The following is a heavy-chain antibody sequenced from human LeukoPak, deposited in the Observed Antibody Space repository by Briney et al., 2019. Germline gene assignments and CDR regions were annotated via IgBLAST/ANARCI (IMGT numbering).Heavy chain of an antibody. CDR1: GFTFSSYS. D-gene: IGHD3-9*01. J-gene: IGHJ6*03. Sequence: QAGGSLRLSCAASGFTFSSYSMNWVRQAPGKGLEWVSSISGTSGSTFYADSVQGRFTISRDNSKNTLYLQMNSLRAEDTAVYYCAKVPFDWISSTNYYYYMDVWGKGTTVTVSS. CDR3: AKVPFDWISSTNYYYYMDV. V-gene: IGHV3-23*01. CDR2: ISGTSGST.